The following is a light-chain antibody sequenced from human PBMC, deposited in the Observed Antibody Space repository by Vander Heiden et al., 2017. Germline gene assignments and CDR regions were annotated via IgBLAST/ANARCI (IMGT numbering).Light chain of an antibody. CDR1: QTVTRY. V-gene: IGKV3-11*01. CDR2: DAS. J-gene: IGKJ5*01. Sequence: EIVLTQSPATLSLSPGERATLSCRARQTVTRYLAWYQQKPGQAPRLLIYDASNRATGITARFSGSGSGTDFSLTISSLEPEDFAVYYCQQRDSGPPSITFGQGTRLEIK. CDR3: QQRDSGPPSIT.